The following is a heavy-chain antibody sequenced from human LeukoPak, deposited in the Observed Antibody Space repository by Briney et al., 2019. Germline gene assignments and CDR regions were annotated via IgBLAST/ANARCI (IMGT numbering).Heavy chain of an antibody. Sequence: GGSLRLSCTVSGFTFSTAWLNWVRQAPGKGLEWVGRIKSKADGGTADYTAPVKGGFTISRDDSKNTLYLQMNSLKTEDTAVYYCSREYNSLSGDHWGQGTLVTVSS. V-gene: IGHV3-15*07. CDR2: IKSKADGGTA. CDR1: GFTFSTAW. CDR3: SREYNSLSGDH. D-gene: IGHD2/OR15-2a*01. J-gene: IGHJ4*02.